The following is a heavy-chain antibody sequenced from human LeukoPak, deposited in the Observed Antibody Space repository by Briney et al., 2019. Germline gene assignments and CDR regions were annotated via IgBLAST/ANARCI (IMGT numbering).Heavy chain of an antibody. V-gene: IGHV3-74*01. CDR2: ITTDGTTT. Sequence: GGSQRLSWAAPEYTFSKYWIHWLRQAPGNGLVWVSRITTDGTTTTSSHSVKARFTITRETAKNILYLQMNSLRVEDTAVYYCARDFSGYDDYWGQGTLVTVSS. CDR1: EYTFSKYW. CDR3: ARDFSGYDDY. J-gene: IGHJ4*02. D-gene: IGHD3-22*01.